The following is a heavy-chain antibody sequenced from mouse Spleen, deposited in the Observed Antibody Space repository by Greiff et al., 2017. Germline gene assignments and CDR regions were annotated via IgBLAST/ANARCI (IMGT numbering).Heavy chain of an antibody. CDR1: GFTFSDYG. Sequence: EVKLVESGGGLVKPGGSLKLSCAASGFTFSDYGMAWVRQAPGKGPEWVAFISNLAYSIYYADTVTGRFTISRENAKNTLYLEMSSLRSEDTAMYYCARQANWAWFAYWGQGTLVTVSA. J-gene: IGHJ3*01. V-gene: IGHV5-15*01. D-gene: IGHD4-1*01. CDR3: ARQANWAWFAY. CDR2: ISNLAYSI.